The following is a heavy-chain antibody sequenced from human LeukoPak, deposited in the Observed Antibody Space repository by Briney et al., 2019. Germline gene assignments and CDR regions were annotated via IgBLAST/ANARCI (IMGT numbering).Heavy chain of an antibody. CDR1: GYTFTSYY. D-gene: IGHD1-1*01. J-gene: IGHJ4*02. CDR3: ARHGLERLFDY. CDR2: INPSGGST. Sequence: GASVKVSCKASGYTFTSYYMHWVRQAPGQGLEWMGIINPSGGSTSYAQKFQGRVTMTRDTSTSTVCMELSSLRSEDTAVYYCARHGLERLFDYWGQGTLVTVSS. V-gene: IGHV1-46*01.